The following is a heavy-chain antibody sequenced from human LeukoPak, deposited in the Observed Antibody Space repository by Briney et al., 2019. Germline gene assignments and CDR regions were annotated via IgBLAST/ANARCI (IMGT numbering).Heavy chain of an antibody. V-gene: IGHV4-4*07. CDR3: ARDSGTTGEVKFDP. CDR1: GGSISSYY. D-gene: IGHD3-10*01. Sequence: TSETLSLTCTVSGGSISSYYWSWIRQPAGTALEWIGRIYTSGTITYNPSLKSRVTMSVDTSKNQFSLKLSSVTAADTAVYYCARDSGTTGEVKFDPWGQGTLVTVSS. J-gene: IGHJ5*02. CDR2: IYTSGTI.